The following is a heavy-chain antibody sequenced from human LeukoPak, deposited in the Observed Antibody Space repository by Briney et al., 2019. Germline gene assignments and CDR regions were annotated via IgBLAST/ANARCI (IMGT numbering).Heavy chain of an antibody. CDR2: MYLSGTT. V-gene: IGHV4-4*02. Sequence: SETLSLTCTVSGDSTNSLDLWSWVRQPPGKGLEWIGEMYLSGTTHSNPSVKSRVTISIDKSKNQFFLNLSSVTAADTAVYYCAGLVGRYSSGLYYYYFDYWGQGTLVTVSS. J-gene: IGHJ4*02. CDR1: GDSTNSLDL. D-gene: IGHD3-22*01. CDR3: AGLVGRYSSGLYYYYFDY.